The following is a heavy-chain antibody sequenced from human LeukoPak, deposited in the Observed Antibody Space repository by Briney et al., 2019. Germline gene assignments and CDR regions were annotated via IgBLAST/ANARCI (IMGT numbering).Heavy chain of an antibody. CDR2: ISSSSSTI. V-gene: IGHV3-48*02. CDR3: AREPDYGDYLFYYGMDV. J-gene: IGHJ6*02. CDR1: GFTFSSYS. D-gene: IGHD4-17*01. Sequence: GGSLRLSSAASGFTFSSYSMNWVRQAPGKGLEWVSYISSSSSTIYYADSVKGRFTISRDNAKNSLYLQMNSLRDEDTAVYYCAREPDYGDYLFYYGMDVWGQGTTVTVSS.